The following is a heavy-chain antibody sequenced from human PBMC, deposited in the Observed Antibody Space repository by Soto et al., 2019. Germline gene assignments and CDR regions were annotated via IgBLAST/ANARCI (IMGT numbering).Heavy chain of an antibody. D-gene: IGHD3-22*01. Sequence: QVQLVQSGAEVRKPGSSVKVSCKASGGTFSRHAISWVRQAPGQGLEWMGGIIHICGTANHAQKFQGRVTIIADESTSTVYMELSSRRSEDTAMYYCARGWGYDSNDYYYAYWGQGTLVIVSS. CDR2: IIHICGTA. V-gene: IGHV1-69*01. CDR3: ARGWGYDSNDYYYAY. J-gene: IGHJ4*02. CDR1: GGTFSRHA.